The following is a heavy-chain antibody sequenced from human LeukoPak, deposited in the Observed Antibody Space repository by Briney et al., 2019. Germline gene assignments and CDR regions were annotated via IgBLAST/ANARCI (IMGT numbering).Heavy chain of an antibody. CDR1: GYTFTSYG. Sequence: GASVKVSCKASGYTFTSYGISWVRQAPGQGGEGMGWISAYNGNTNSAQKLQGRVTMTPATSTSTAYLELRSLRSDDTAVYYCARDFDLWSGSLVYWGQGTLVTASS. CDR3: ARDFDLWSGSLVY. J-gene: IGHJ4*02. CDR2: ISAYNGNT. V-gene: IGHV1-18*01. D-gene: IGHD3-3*01.